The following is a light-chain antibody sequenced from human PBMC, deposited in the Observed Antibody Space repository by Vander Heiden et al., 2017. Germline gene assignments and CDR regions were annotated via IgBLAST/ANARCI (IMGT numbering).Light chain of an antibody. CDR3: QQYNSYST. J-gene: IGKJ1*01. V-gene: IGKV1-5*03. CDR1: QSISSW. CDR2: KAS. Sequence: DIQRTHNPPTLSASVGDRVTIACGASQSISSWLAWYQQKPGKAPKLLIYKASSLESGVPSRFSGSGSGTEFTLTISSLQPDNFATYYCQQYNSYSTFGQGTKVEIK.